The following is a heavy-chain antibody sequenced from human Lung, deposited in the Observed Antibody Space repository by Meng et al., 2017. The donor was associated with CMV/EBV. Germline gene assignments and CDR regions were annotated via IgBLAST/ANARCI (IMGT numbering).Heavy chain of an antibody. Sequence: VQLKGSSPGLVKPTWTLSLTWAGSGGSISSSNWWSWVRQPPGKGLELIGEIYPSGSTNYNPSLKSRVTISVDKSKNQFSLKLSSVTAADTAVYYCASFPPPGKQWLVTDYWGQGTLVTVSS. CDR3: ASFPPPGKQWLVTDY. CDR1: GGSISSSNW. CDR2: IYPSGST. D-gene: IGHD6-19*01. V-gene: IGHV4-4*02. J-gene: IGHJ4*02.